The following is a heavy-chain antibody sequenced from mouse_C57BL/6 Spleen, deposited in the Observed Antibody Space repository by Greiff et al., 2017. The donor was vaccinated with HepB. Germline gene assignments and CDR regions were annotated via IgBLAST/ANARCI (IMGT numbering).Heavy chain of an antibody. V-gene: IGHV1-42*01. J-gene: IGHJ2*01. CDR1: GFSFTGYY. CDR3: ARDYYGSRDY. CDR2: INPSTGGT. Sequence: VQLMESGPELVKPGASVKISCKASGFSFTGYYMNWVKQSPEKRLEWIGEINPSTGGTTYTQNFKATATLTVDKSSSTAYMQLKSLKSEDSAVYYCARDYYGSRDYWGEGTTLTVSS. D-gene: IGHD1-1*01.